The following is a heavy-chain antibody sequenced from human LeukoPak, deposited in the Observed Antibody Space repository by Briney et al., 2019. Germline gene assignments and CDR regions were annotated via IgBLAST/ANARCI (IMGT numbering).Heavy chain of an antibody. CDR1: GFTFSSYG. J-gene: IGHJ4*02. CDR3: ASAAGPFDH. D-gene: IGHD6-13*01. Sequence: GGSLRLSCAASGFTFSSYGMHWVRQAPGKGLEWVTFIRFDGSNKYYADSVKGRFTISRDNSKNTVYLQMNTLRADDTAVYFCASAAGPFDHWGQGTLVTVSS. V-gene: IGHV3-30*02. CDR2: IRFDGSNK.